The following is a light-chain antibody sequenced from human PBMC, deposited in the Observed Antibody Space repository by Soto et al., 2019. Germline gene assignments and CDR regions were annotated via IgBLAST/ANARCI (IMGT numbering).Light chain of an antibody. Sequence: QFVLTQPPSASGTPGQRVTISCSGSSVDIGSNSVNWYQQLPGTAPKLLMYSSNQRPSGVPDRFSGSKSGTSASLAISGLQSEDEADYYCAAWDDSLNGVVFGGGTKLTDL. V-gene: IGLV1-44*01. CDR3: AAWDDSLNGVV. J-gene: IGLJ2*01. CDR2: SSN. CDR1: SVDIGSNS.